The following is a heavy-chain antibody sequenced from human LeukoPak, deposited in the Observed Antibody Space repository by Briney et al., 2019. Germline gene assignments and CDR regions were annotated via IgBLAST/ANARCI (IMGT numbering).Heavy chain of an antibody. CDR2: IYYSGST. J-gene: IGHJ5*02. CDR1: GCSISSGGYY. Sequence: PSETPSLTCTVSGCSISSGGYYWSWIRQHPGKGLEWIGYIYYSGSTYYNPSLKSRVTISVDTSKNQFSLKLSSVTAADTAVYYCARQITYGAGSYYWFDPWGQGTLVTVSS. CDR3: ARQITYGAGSYYWFDP. D-gene: IGHD3-10*01. V-gene: IGHV4-31*03.